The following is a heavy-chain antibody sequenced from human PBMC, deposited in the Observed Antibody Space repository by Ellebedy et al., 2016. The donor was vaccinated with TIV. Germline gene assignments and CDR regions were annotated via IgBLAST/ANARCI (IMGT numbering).Heavy chain of an antibody. CDR3: ARSQIAAAGIYYYYGMDV. Sequence: KVSCKGSGYSFTSYWIGWVRQMPGKGLEWMGIIYPGDSDTRYSPSFQGQVTISADKSISTAYLQWSSLKASDTAMYYCARSQIAAAGIYYYYGMDVWGQGTTVTVSS. J-gene: IGHJ6*02. V-gene: IGHV5-51*01. CDR2: IYPGDSDT. D-gene: IGHD6-13*01. CDR1: GYSFTSYW.